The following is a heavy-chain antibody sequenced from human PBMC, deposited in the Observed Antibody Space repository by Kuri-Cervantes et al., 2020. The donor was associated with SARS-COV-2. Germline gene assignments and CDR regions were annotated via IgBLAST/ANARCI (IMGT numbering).Heavy chain of an antibody. CDR2: INHSGST. J-gene: IGHJ6*03. D-gene: IGHD7-27*01. V-gene: IGHV4-34*01. Sequence: SETLSLTCAVYGGSFSGYSWGWIRQPPGKGLEWIGEINHSGSTNYNPSLKSRVTISLDTSKNQFSLKLSSVTAADTAVYYCARGTGDLSRSDYYYYYYMDVWGKGTTVTVSS. CDR3: ARGTGDLSRSDYYYYYYMDV. CDR1: GGSFSGYS.